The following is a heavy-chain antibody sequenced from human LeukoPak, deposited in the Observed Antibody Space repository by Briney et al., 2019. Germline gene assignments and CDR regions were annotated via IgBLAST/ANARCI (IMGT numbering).Heavy chain of an antibody. CDR2: INHSGST. CDR1: GGSFSGYY. D-gene: IGHD3-9*01. Sequence: PSETLSLTCAVYGGSFSGYYWSWIRQPPGKGLEWIGEINHSGSTNYNPSLKSRVTISVDTSKNQFSLKLSSVTAADTAVYYCARGLRYGGWFDPWGQGTLVTVSS. J-gene: IGHJ5*02. CDR3: ARGLRYGGWFDP. V-gene: IGHV4-34*01.